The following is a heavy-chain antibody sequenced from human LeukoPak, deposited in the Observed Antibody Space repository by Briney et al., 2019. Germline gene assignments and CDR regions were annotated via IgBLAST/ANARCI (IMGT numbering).Heavy chain of an antibody. CDR1: GFTFSSYS. CDR3: ARISVISTFRSPKYYLDY. Sequence: GGSLRLSCAASGFTFSSYSMNWVRQAPGKGLEWVSYISSSSSTIYYADSVKGRFTISRDNAKNSLYLQMNSLRAEDTAVYYCARISVISTFRSPKYYLDYWGQGTLVTVSS. D-gene: IGHD2/OR15-2a*01. CDR2: ISSSSSTI. V-gene: IGHV3-48*04. J-gene: IGHJ4*02.